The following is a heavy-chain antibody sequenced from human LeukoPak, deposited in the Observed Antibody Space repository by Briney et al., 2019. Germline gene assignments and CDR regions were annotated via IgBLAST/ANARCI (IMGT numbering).Heavy chain of an antibody. CDR3: VGYELYYFDY. V-gene: IGHV4-59*08. J-gene: IGHJ4*02. Sequence: PSETLSLTCTVSGGSISSYYWSWIRQPPGKGLEWIGYIYYSGSTNYNPSLKSRVTISVDTSKNQFSLKLSSVTAADTAVYYCVGYELYYFDYWGQGTLVTVSS. CDR1: GGSISSYY. CDR2: IYYSGST. D-gene: IGHD5-12*01.